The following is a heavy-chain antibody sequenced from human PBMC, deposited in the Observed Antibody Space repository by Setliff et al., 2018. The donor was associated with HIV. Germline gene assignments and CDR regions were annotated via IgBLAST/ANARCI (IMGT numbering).Heavy chain of an antibody. CDR2: MNHRGVI. J-gene: IGHJ4*02. D-gene: IGHD3-3*01. Sequence: SETLSLTCTVYGGSFSGYYWTWIRQPPGKGLEFIGEMNHRGVIKYLSSLKSRVTMAVATSKKQFSLELKSVTAADTAVYYCVLFCDARRGFYLDWGQGTPATVS. V-gene: IGHV4-34*01. CDR1: GGSFSGYY. CDR3: VLFCDARRGFYLD.